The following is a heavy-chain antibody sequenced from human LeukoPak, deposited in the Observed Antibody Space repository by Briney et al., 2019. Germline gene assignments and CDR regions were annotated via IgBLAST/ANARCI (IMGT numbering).Heavy chain of an antibody. Sequence: SVKVSCKASGYTFTSYAISWVRQAPGQGLEWMGRIIPILGIANYAQKFQGRVTITADKSTSTAYMELSSLRSEDTAVYYCASSPHPGYSSPIDYWGQGTLVTVSS. V-gene: IGHV1-69*04. CDR2: IIPILGIA. J-gene: IGHJ4*02. CDR3: ASSPHPGYSSPIDY. D-gene: IGHD6-13*01. CDR1: GYTFTSYA.